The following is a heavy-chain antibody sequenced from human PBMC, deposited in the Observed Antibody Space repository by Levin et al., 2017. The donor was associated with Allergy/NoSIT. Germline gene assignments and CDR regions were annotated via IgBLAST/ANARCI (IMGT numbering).Heavy chain of an antibody. Sequence: SQTLSLPCTVSGGSISSYYWSWIRQPAGKGLEWIGRIYTSGSTNYNPSLKSRVTMSVDTSKNQFSLKLSSVTAADTAVYYCARDLIVGAAFWYFDLWGRGTLVTVSS. CDR3: ARDLIVGAAFWYFDL. J-gene: IGHJ2*01. CDR1: GGSISSYY. V-gene: IGHV4-4*07. CDR2: IYTSGST. D-gene: IGHD1-26*01.